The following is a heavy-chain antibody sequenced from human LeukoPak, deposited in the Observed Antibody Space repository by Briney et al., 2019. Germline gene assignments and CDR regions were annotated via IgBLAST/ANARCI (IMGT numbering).Heavy chain of an antibody. V-gene: IGHV4-30-2*01. J-gene: IGHJ6*03. D-gene: IGHD1-26*01. CDR1: GGSISSGGYY. Sequence: SETLSLTCTVSGGSISSGGYYWSWIRQPPGKGLEWIGYIYHSGSTYYNPSLKSRVTISVDRSKNQFSLKLSSVTAADTAVYYCARDSEPRYSYMDVWGKGTTVNVSS. CDR2: IYHSGST. CDR3: ARDSEPRYSYMDV.